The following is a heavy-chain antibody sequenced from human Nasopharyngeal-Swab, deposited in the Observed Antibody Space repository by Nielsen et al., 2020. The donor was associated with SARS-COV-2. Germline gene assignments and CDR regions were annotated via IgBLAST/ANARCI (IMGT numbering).Heavy chain of an antibody. V-gene: IGHV3-30*18. CDR3: AKNGGADIAVVPAAIVSSFDI. D-gene: IGHD2-2*01. CDR1: GFTFSPHG. Sequence: GGSLRLSCAASGFTFSPHGMHWVRQAPGKGPEWVAVISYDGSNKYYADSVKGRFTISRDNSKNTLYLQMNSLRAEDTAVYYCAKNGGADIAVVPAAIVSSFDIWGQGTMGTVSS. J-gene: IGHJ3*02. CDR2: ISYDGSNK.